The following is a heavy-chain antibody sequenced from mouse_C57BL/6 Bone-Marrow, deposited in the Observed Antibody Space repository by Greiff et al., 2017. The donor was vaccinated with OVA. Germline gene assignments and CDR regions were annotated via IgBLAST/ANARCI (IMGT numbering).Heavy chain of an antibody. Sequence: QVQLQQPGAELVKPGASVKLSCKASGYTFTSYWMPWVKQRPGQGLEWIGMIHPNSGSTNYNEKFKSKTTLTVDKSSSTAYMQLSSLTSEDSAVYYCARRWLLRGYAMDYWGQGTSVTVSS. CDR1: GYTFTSYW. CDR2: IHPNSGST. V-gene: IGHV1-64*01. D-gene: IGHD2-3*01. J-gene: IGHJ4*01. CDR3: ARRWLLRGYAMDY.